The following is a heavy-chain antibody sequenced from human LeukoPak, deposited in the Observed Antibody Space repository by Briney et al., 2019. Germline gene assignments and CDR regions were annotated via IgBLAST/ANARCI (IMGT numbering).Heavy chain of an antibody. CDR1: GGTFSSYA. Sequence: SAKVSCKASGGTFSSYAISWVRQAPGQGLEWMGGIIPIFGTANYAQKFQGRVTITADKSTSTAYMELSSLRSEDTAVYYCAGAPYDFWSGYSYNFDYWGQGTLVTVSS. CDR3: AGAPYDFWSGYSYNFDY. CDR2: IIPIFGTA. J-gene: IGHJ4*02. D-gene: IGHD3-3*01. V-gene: IGHV1-69*06.